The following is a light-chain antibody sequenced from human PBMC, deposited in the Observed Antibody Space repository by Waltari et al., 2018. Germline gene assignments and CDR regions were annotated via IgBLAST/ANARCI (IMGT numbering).Light chain of an antibody. V-gene: IGKV1-39*01. Sequence: DIQMTQSPSSLSASVGDRVTITCRASQTITNSLAWYQQRPGTAPKLLIYTASSLQTGVPSRFSGSGSGTEFTLTITSLQPEDFATYFCHQTYRVPWTFGQGTKVEIK. CDR3: HQTYRVPWT. CDR2: TAS. J-gene: IGKJ1*01. CDR1: QTITNS.